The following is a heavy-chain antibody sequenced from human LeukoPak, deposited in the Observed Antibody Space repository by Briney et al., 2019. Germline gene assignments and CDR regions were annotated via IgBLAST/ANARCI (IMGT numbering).Heavy chain of an antibody. Sequence: GGSLRLSCAASGFTFSSYTMSWVRQAPGKGLEWVSSISSGSTTIFYADSVKGRFTISRDNAKNSLYLQMNSLRDEDTAVYYCAGQKGMDYWGQGTLVTASS. CDR1: GFTFSSYT. J-gene: IGHJ4*02. CDR2: ISSGSTTI. V-gene: IGHV3-48*02. CDR3: AGQKGMDY.